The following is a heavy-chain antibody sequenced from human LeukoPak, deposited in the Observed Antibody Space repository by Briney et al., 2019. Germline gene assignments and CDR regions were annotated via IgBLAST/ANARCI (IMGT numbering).Heavy chain of an antibody. CDR1: GDSINSYY. Sequence: SETLSLTCTVSGDSINSYYWSWIRQPPGKGLEWIGYIYYSGSTNYNPSLKSRVTISVDTSKNQFSLKLSSVTAADTAVYYCARLVVVPAALTYYYYYYMDVWGKGTTVTVSS. CDR3: ARLVVVPAALTYYYYYYMDV. D-gene: IGHD2-2*01. V-gene: IGHV4-59*12. J-gene: IGHJ6*03. CDR2: IYYSGST.